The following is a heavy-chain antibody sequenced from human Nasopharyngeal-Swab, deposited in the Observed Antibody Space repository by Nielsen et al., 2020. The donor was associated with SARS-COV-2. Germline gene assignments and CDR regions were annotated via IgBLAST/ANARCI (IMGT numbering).Heavy chain of an antibody. D-gene: IGHD2-15*01. V-gene: IGHV3-7*04. Sequence: GGSLRLSWAASGFTFRAYWMSWVRQAPGRGLEWVANIRQDGNERSYADSVKGRFTISRDNTENSVSLQMNSLRAGDTAVYYCAREGAGGFDIWGQGTMVAVSS. CDR3: AREGAGGFDI. J-gene: IGHJ3*02. CDR2: IRQDGNER. CDR1: GFTFRAYW.